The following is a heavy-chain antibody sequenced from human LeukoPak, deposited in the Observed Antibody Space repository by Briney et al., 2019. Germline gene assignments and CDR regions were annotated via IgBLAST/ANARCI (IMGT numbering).Heavy chain of an antibody. CDR3: ARDTPVGGSYYYYYMDV. CDR1: GCTFISYA. D-gene: IGHD3-16*01. Sequence: ASVNVSCTASGCTFISYAISWVRQAPGQGLEWMGRIIPIFGTANYAQKFQGRVTITADKSTSTAYMELSSLRSEDTAVYYCARDTPVGGSYYYYYMDVWGKGTTVTVSS. V-gene: IGHV1-69*06. CDR2: IIPIFGTA. J-gene: IGHJ6*03.